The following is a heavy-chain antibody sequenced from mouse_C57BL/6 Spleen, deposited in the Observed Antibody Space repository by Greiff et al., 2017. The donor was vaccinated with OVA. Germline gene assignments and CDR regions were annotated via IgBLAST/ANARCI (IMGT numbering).Heavy chain of an antibody. Sequence: QVQLQQPGAELVKPGASVKVSCKASGSTFTSSWMHWVKQRPGQGLWWIGRIHPSDSDPNYNQNFKGKATLTVDKSSSTAYMQLSSLTSEDSAVYYCAIWDGSSAFAYWGQGTLVTVSA. D-gene: IGHD1-1*01. J-gene: IGHJ3*01. V-gene: IGHV1-74*01. CDR2: IHPSDSDP. CDR3: AIWDGSSAFAY. CDR1: GSTFTSSW.